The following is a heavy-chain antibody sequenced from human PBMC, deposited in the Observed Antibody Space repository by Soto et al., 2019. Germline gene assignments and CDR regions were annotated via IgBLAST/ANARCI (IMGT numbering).Heavy chain of an antibody. CDR1: GGSISSYY. Sequence: SETLSLTCTVSGGSISSYYWSWIRQPPGKGLEWIGYIYYSGSTNYNPSLKSRVTISVDNAKNFLYLQMNSLRAEDTALYYCAKDKVAVAGQGAFDYWGQGTLVTVSS. CDR3: AKDKVAVAGQGAFDY. J-gene: IGHJ4*02. D-gene: IGHD6-19*01. CDR2: IYYSGST. V-gene: IGHV4-59*01.